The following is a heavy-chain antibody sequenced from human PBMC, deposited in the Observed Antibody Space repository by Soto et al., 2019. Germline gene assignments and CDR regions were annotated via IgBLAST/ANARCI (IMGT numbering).Heavy chain of an antibody. J-gene: IGHJ4*02. Sequence: QVQLVESGGGVVQPGRSLRLSCAASGFIFSGYDIHWVRQAPGKGLEWVAGISYDGSNKYYADSVKGRFTISRDNSKNTMFLQMSSLRAEDKAVNFCAKEESSGWYTYFDYWGQGILVTVST. V-gene: IGHV3-30*18. CDR2: ISYDGSNK. CDR1: GFIFSGYD. CDR3: AKEESSGWYTYFDY. D-gene: IGHD6-19*01.